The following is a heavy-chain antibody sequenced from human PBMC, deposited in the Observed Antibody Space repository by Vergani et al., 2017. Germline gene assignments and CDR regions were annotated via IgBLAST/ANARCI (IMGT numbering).Heavy chain of an antibody. CDR3: ARWDLGVTEDDAFDI. J-gene: IGHJ3*02. CDR2: ISSSGSTI. Sequence: VQLVESGGGLVKPGGSLRLSCAASGFTFSSYEMNWVRQAPGKGLEWVSYISSSGSTIYYADSVKGRFTISRDNAKNSLYLQMNSLRAEDTAVYYCARWDLGVTEDDAFDIWGQGTMVTVSS. CDR1: GFTFSSYE. V-gene: IGHV3-48*03. D-gene: IGHD3-3*01.